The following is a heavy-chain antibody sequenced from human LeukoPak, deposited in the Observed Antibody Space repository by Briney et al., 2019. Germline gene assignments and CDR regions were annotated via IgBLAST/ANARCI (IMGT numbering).Heavy chain of an antibody. CDR2: ITNNGDTT. D-gene: IGHD3-10*01. V-gene: IGHV3-64D*06. CDR3: VQDNSGSGSY. Sequence: GGSLRLSCAASGFTFSNYAMHWVRQAPGKRLDYVSAITNNGDTTYYADSVKGRFTISRDNSKNTLYLQMSSLRREATAVYYCVQDNSGSGSYWGQGTLVTVSS. CDR1: GFTFSNYA. J-gene: IGHJ4*02.